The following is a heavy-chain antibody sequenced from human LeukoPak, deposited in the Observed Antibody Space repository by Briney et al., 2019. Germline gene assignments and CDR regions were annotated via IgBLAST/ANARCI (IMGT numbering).Heavy chain of an antibody. CDR1: GFTFSSYW. D-gene: IGHD3-10*01. CDR2: IKQGGSEK. J-gene: IGHJ4*02. CDR3: ARAPPPGAVDY. Sequence: GGSLRLSCAASGFTFSSYWMSWVRQAPGKGLEWVANIKQGGSEKYYVDSVKGRFTISRDNAKNSLYLQMNSLRAEDTAVYYCARAPPPGAVDYWGQGTLVTVSS. V-gene: IGHV3-7*01.